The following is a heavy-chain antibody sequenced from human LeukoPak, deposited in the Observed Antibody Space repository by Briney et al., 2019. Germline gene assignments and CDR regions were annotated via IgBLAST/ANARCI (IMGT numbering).Heavy chain of an antibody. CDR3: TRAHRISGDAFDI. Sequence: PGGSLRLSCAASGFTFSNAWMSWVRQAPGKGLEWVSFIRTKSYGETTEYAASVKDRFTISRDDSNGISYLQMNSLKTEDTGVYYCTRAHRISGDAFDIWGQGTQVTVSS. CDR1: GFTFSNAW. J-gene: IGHJ3*02. V-gene: IGHV3-49*04. CDR2: IRTKSYGETT.